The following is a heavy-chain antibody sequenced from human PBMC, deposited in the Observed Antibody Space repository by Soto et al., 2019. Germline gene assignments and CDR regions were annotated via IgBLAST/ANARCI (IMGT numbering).Heavy chain of an antibody. J-gene: IGHJ4*02. CDR2: INHSGST. Sequence: QVQLQQWGAGLLKPSETLSLTCAVYGGSFSGYYWSWIRQPPGKGLEWIGEINHSGSTNYNPSLTSRVTISVDTSKNQFSPKLSSVTAADTAVYYCARVFCSGGSCTYYFDYWGQGTLVTVSS. CDR1: GGSFSGYY. D-gene: IGHD2-15*01. V-gene: IGHV4-34*01. CDR3: ARVFCSGGSCTYYFDY.